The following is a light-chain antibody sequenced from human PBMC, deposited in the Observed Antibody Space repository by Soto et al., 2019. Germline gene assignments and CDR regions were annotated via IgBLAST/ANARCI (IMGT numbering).Light chain of an antibody. CDR3: QQYGNSPAIA. CDR1: HSVGSDY. V-gene: IGKV3-20*01. J-gene: IGKJ4*01. CDR2: GAS. Sequence: EILLTQSPGTLSLSPGEGATLSCRASHSVGSDYLAWYQQKPGQAPRLLIYGASSRATGIPDRFSGSGSGTDFTLTISRLEPEDFAVYYCQQYGNSPAIAFGGGTKVDIK.